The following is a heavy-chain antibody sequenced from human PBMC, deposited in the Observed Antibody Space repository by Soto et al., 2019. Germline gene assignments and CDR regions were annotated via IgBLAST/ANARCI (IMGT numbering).Heavy chain of an antibody. Sequence: QVQLQQWGAGLLKPSETLSLTCAVYGGSFSGYYWSWIRQPPGKGLEWIGEINHSGSTNYNPSLKSRVTISVDTSKNQFSRTLSSVTAAVTAVYYCARARGYSYGYGWFDPWGQGTLVTVSS. J-gene: IGHJ5*02. D-gene: IGHD5-18*01. CDR3: ARARGYSYGYGWFDP. V-gene: IGHV4-34*01. CDR2: INHSGST. CDR1: GGSFSGYY.